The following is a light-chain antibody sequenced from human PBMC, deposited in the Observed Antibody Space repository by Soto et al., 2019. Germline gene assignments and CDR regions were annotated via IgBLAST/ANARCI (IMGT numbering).Light chain of an antibody. CDR2: DAS. J-gene: IGKJ5*01. CDR3: QKYHNWPIN. CDR1: QSVSSN. V-gene: IGKV3-15*01. Sequence: EIMITQFPAAPSVSPGEKATPSFKASQSVSSNLAWHQQKPGQAPRILMYDASTRATGIPARFSGSGSGTEFTLTISSLQSEDFAVYYCQKYHNWPINCGQGTRREIK.